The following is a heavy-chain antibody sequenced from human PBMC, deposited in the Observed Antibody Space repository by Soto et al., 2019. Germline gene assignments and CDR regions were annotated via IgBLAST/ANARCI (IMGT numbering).Heavy chain of an antibody. CDR3: ARRGGSSAYYYYYGMDV. V-gene: IGHV5-10-1*01. J-gene: IGHJ6*02. Sequence: GESLKISCKGSGYSFTSYWISWVRQMPGKGLEWMGRIDPSGSYTNYSPSFQGHVTISADKSISTAYLQWSSLKASDTAMYYCARRGGSSAYYYYYGMDVWGQGTTVTVSS. CDR1: GYSFTSYW. D-gene: IGHD6-6*01. CDR2: IDPSGSYT.